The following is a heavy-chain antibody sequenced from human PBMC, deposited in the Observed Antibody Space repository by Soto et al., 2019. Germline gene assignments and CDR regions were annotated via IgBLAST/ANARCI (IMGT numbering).Heavy chain of an antibody. Sequence: GSLRLSCAASGFTFSSYWMSWVRQAPGKGQEWVANIKQDGSEKYYVDSVKGRFTISRDNAKNSLYLQMNSLRAEDTAVYYCASDIAAAGLYYYGMDVWGQGTTVTVSS. V-gene: IGHV3-7*01. D-gene: IGHD6-13*01. CDR2: IKQDGSEK. J-gene: IGHJ6*02. CDR1: GFTFSSYW. CDR3: ASDIAAAGLYYYGMDV.